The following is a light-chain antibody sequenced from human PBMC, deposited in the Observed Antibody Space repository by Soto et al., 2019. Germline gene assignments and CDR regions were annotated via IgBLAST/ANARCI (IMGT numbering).Light chain of an antibody. V-gene: IGKV4-1*01. CDR1: QSLLFISNNKNY. CDR3: QQYYSTPIT. Sequence: DIVMTQSPDSLAVSLGERATINCKSSQSLLFISNNKNYLAWYQQRSGQPPKLLISWASTRESGVPDRFSGGGSGTDFTLTISSLQAEDVAVYYCQQYYSTPITFAGGTKVDIK. CDR2: WAS. J-gene: IGKJ4*01.